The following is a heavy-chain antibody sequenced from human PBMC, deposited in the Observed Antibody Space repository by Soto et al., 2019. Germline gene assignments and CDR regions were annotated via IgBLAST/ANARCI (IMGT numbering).Heavy chain of an antibody. CDR3: ARDFRAGGLIVHDY. CDR1: GFNFSKHA. J-gene: IGHJ4*02. D-gene: IGHD6-13*01. Sequence: EVKLLESGGDLVQPGGSLRLSCAASGFNFSKHAMGWVRQAPGKGLEWVSGISGSGGGAKYADSVKGRFTISRDYSRNTLYLQMSSLRVEDTAVYYCARDFRAGGLIVHDYWGQGTLVTVSS. V-gene: IGHV3-23*01. CDR2: ISGSGGGA.